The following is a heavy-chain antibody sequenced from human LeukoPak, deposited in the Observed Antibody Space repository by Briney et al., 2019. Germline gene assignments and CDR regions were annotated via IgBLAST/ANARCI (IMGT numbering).Heavy chain of an antibody. CDR3: ARDPMGRSSSFMQPTENDY. V-gene: IGHV3-23*01. Sequence: PGGSLRLSCAASGFTFSNYAMSWVRQAPGKGLECISTISDDSSFTYYADSVKGRSAISRDDSKNTLYLQMNNLKVEDTAVYYCARDPMGRSSSFMQPTENDYWGQGTLVTVSS. J-gene: IGHJ4*02. D-gene: IGHD6-13*01. CDR1: GFTFSNYA. CDR2: ISDDSSFT.